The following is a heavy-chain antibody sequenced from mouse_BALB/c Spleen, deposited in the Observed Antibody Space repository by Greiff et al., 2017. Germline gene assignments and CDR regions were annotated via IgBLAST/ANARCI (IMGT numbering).Heavy chain of an antibody. Sequence: EVQLQESGGGLVQPGGSRKLSCAASGFTFSSFGMHWVRQAPEKGLEWVAYISSGSSTIYYADTVKGRFTISRDNPKNTLFLQMTSLRSEDTAMYYCARGILRPYAMDYWGQGTSVTVSS. CDR1: GFTFSSFG. V-gene: IGHV5-17*02. J-gene: IGHJ4*01. CDR3: ARGILRPYAMDY. D-gene: IGHD1-2*01. CDR2: ISSGSSTI.